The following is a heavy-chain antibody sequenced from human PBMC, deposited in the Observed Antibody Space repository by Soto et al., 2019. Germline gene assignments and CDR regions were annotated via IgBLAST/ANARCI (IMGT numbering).Heavy chain of an antibody. CDR3: ARGGGYSSSWYVFPLDY. CDR1: GGSFSGYY. Sequence: SETLSLTCAVYGGSFSGYYWSWIRQPPGKGLEWIGEINHSGSTNYNPSLQSRVTISVDTSKNQFSLKLSSVTAADTAVYYCARGGGYSSSWYVFPLDYWGQGTLVTVSS. D-gene: IGHD6-13*01. J-gene: IGHJ4*02. CDR2: INHSGST. V-gene: IGHV4-34*01.